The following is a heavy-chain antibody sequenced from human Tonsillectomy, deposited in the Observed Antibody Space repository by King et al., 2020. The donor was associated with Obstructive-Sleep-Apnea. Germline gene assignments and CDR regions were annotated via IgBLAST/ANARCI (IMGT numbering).Heavy chain of an antibody. CDR1: GFTFSGST. CDR3: VVVTAMRYYYYYAMDV. D-gene: IGHD2-21*02. CDR2: IRSEADSYAT. J-gene: IGHJ6*02. V-gene: IGHV3-73*01. Sequence: DVQLVESGGGLVQPGGSLKLSCAASGFTFSGSTIHWVRQASGKGLQWVGRIRSEADSYATAYVAALKGRFAISRDDARNTAYLQLHGLKTEDTAVYYCVVVTAMRYYYYYAMDVWGQGTTVTVSS.